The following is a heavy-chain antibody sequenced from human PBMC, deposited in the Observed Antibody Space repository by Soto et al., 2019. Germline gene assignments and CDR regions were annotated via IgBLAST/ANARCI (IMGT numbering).Heavy chain of an antibody. V-gene: IGHV1-2*04. D-gene: IGHD6-13*01. Sequence: ASVKVSCKASGYTFTGYYMHWVRQAPGQGLEWMGWINPNSGGTNYAQKFQGWVTMTRDTSISTAYMELSRLRSDDTAVYYCARDGSSSWINYYYYGMDVWGQGTTVTVSS. CDR2: INPNSGGT. CDR1: GYTFTGYY. J-gene: IGHJ6*02. CDR3: ARDGSSSWINYYYYGMDV.